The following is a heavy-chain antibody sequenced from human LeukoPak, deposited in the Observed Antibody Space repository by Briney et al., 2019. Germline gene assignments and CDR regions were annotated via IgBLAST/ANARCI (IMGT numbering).Heavy chain of an antibody. V-gene: IGHV1-8*03. J-gene: IGHJ3*02. CDR1: GYTFTSYD. Sequence: ASVKVSCKASGYTFTSYDINWVRQATGQGLEWMGWMNPNSGNTGYAQKFQGRVTITRNTSISTAYMELSSLRSEDTAVYYCARGRGGYSYGLDAFDIWGQGTMVTVSS. CDR3: ARGRGGYSYGLDAFDI. CDR2: MNPNSGNT. D-gene: IGHD5-18*01.